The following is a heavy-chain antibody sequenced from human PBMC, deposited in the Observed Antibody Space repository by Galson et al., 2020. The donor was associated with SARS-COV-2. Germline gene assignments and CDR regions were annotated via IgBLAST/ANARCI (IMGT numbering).Heavy chain of an antibody. CDR1: GASISGSY. Sequence: SQTLSLTCTVSGASISGSYWSWIRQAPGKGLELIGYIYSSGSTTYNPSLKSRLTLSVDTSKDQFSMKLRSVTAADTAVYFCARREYASGIDAFDIWGQGTTVTVSS. CDR2: IYSSGST. J-gene: IGHJ3*02. D-gene: IGHD6-19*01. V-gene: IGHV4-4*09. CDR3: ARREYASGIDAFDI.